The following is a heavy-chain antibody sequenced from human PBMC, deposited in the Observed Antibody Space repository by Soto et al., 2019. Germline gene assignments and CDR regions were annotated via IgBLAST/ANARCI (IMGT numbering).Heavy chain of an antibody. Sequence: GESLKISCKGSGYSFTSYWIGWVRQMPGKGLKWMGIIYPGDSDTRYSPSFQGQVTISADKSISTAYLQWSSLKASDTAMYYCARQYIVVVPAARKRTENYYYYGMDVWGQGTTVTVSS. J-gene: IGHJ6*02. V-gene: IGHV5-51*01. CDR1: GYSFTSYW. D-gene: IGHD2-2*01. CDR3: ARQYIVVVPAARKRTENYYYYGMDV. CDR2: IYPGDSDT.